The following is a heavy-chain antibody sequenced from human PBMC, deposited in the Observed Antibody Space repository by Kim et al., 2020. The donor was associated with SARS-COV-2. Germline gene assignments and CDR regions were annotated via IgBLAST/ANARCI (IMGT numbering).Heavy chain of an antibody. Sequence: PGRGLAAVGYIYSTGGTHSNPPLKSRVNISMDMTQNRFSLELGSVTAADTAVYYCAREPTSIRAGYIDHWGQGLLVTVSS. V-gene: IGHV4-31*02. CDR2: IYSTGGT. J-gene: IGHJ4*02. CDR3: AREPTSIRAGYIDH. D-gene: IGHD3-10*01.